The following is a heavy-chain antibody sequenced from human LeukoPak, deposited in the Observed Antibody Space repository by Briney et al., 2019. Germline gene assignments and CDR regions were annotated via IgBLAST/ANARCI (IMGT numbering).Heavy chain of an antibody. CDR2: MNPNSGNT. CDR3: ASRTYGSGSYYLGMDV. Sequence: ASVKVSCKASGYTFTSYDISWVRQATGQGLEWMGWMNPNSGNTGYAQKFQGRVTMTRNTSISTAYMELSSLRSEDTAVYYCASRTYGSGSYYLGMDVWGQGTTVTVSS. CDR1: GYTFTSYD. D-gene: IGHD3-10*01. V-gene: IGHV1-8*01. J-gene: IGHJ6*02.